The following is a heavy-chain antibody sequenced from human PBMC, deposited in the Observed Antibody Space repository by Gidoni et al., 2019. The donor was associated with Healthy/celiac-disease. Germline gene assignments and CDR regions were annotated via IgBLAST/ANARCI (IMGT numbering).Heavy chain of an antibody. V-gene: IGHV4-61*01. CDR2: LYYSGST. CDR1: GGSVSRGSYY. Sequence: QVQLQESGPGLGKPSETLSLTCTASGGSVSRGSYYWSWIRQPPEQGLEWVGYLYYSGSTNYNPSLKSRVTISVDTSKYQFSLQLSFVTAADTAVYYFARDGADYDFWSGLGWFDPWGQGTLVTVSS. D-gene: IGHD3-3*01. CDR3: ARDGADYDFWSGLGWFDP. J-gene: IGHJ5*02.